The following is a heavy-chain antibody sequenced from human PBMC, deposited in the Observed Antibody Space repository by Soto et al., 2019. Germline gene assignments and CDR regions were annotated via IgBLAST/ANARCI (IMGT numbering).Heavy chain of an antibody. J-gene: IGHJ6*02. CDR3: ARGATEPYYYYGMDV. CDR2: IYYSGST. V-gene: IGHV4-59*01. D-gene: IGHD1-1*01. Sequence: SETLCFTCTFSYSSSSGYYLSWLRPHPGKGLEWIGYIYYSGSTNYNPSLKSRVTISVDTSKNQFSLKLSSVTAADTAVYYCARGATEPYYYYGMDVWGQGTKVTVSS. CDR1: YSSSSGYY.